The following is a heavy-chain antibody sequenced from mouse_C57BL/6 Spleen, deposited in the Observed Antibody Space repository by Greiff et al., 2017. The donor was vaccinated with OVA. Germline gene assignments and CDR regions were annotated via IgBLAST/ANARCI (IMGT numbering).Heavy chain of an antibody. CDR1: GYTFTSYW. CDR2: INPSDGGT. Sequence: VQLQQPGTELVKPGASVKLSCKASGYTFTSYWMHWVKQRPGQGLEWIGNINPSDGGTNYNEKVKSKATLTGDKSSSTAYMQLSSLTSEDSAVYYCARKSYDYDDDWYFDVWGTGTTVTVSS. CDR3: ARKSYDYDDDWYFDV. D-gene: IGHD2-4*01. V-gene: IGHV1-53*01. J-gene: IGHJ1*03.